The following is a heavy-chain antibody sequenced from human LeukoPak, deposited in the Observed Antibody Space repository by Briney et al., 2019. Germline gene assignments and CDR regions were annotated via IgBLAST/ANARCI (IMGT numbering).Heavy chain of an antibody. J-gene: IGHJ5*02. Sequence: ASVKVSCKASGYTFTGYYMHWVRQAPGQGLEWMGRINPNSGGTNYAQKFQGRVTMTRDTSISTAYMELSRLRSDDTAVYYCARVVWFGELWWFDPWGQGTLVTVSS. CDR2: INPNSGGT. D-gene: IGHD3-10*01. V-gene: IGHV1-2*06. CDR1: GYTFTGYY. CDR3: ARVVWFGELWWFDP.